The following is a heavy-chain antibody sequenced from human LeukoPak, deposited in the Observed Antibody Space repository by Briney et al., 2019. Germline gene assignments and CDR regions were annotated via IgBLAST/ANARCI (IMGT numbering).Heavy chain of an antibody. CDR1: GFTFNSYW. Sequence: PGGSLRLSCAGTGFTFNSYWMNWARQAPGKGLEWVANIKQDGSEKYYVDSVKGRFTISRDNAKNSLSLEMNSLRAEDTAVYYCARGTGDYWGQGTLVTVSS. J-gene: IGHJ4*02. V-gene: IGHV3-7*01. CDR2: IKQDGSEK. CDR3: ARGTGDY.